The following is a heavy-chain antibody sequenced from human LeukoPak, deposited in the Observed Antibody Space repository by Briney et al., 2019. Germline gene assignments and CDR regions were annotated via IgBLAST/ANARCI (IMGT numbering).Heavy chain of an antibody. J-gene: IGHJ3*02. V-gene: IGHV3-73*01. D-gene: IGHD3-10*01. CDR2: IRSKANSYAT. Sequence: PGGSLKLSCAASGFXFSGSAIHWVRQASGKGLEWVGRIRSKANSYATAYAASVKGRFTISRDDSKNTAYLQMNSLKTEDTAVYYCTVGAPLGAFDIWGQGTMVTVSS. CDR1: GFXFSGSA. CDR3: TVGAPLGAFDI.